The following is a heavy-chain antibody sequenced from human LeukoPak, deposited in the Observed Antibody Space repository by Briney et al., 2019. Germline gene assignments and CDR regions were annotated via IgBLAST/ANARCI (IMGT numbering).Heavy chain of an antibody. CDR2: ISSNGDNT. V-gene: IGHV3-64D*06. J-gene: IGHJ4*02. CDR1: GSTFSTYV. CDR3: VRGTGY. Sequence: GGSLRLSCSVSGSTFSTYVMHWVRQAPGMGLEYVSAISSNGDNTYYADSVKGRFTISRDNSKNTLYLQMSSLRADDTAVYYCVRGTGYWGQGTLVTVSS.